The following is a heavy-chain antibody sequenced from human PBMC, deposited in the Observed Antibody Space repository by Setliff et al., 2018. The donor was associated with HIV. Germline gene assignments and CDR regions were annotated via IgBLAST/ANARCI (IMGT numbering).Heavy chain of an antibody. J-gene: IGHJ4*02. CDR1: GDSISSYY. Sequence: SETLSLTCTVSGDSISSYYWSWIRQPAGKGLEWIGRIYTSGSTNYNPSLKSRVTMSVDTSKNTVYLQMNSLTSEDTAIYYCASAFTTNYFYFNYWGQGTLVTVSS. D-gene: IGHD3-3*02. CDR3: ASAFTTNYFYFNY. V-gene: IGHV4-4*07. CDR2: IYTSGST.